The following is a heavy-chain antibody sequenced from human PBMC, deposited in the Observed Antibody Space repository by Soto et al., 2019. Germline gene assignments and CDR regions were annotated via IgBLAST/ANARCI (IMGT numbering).Heavy chain of an antibody. Sequence: GGSLRLSCAASGFTFSSYSMNWVRQAPGKGLEWVSYISSSSSTIYYADSVKGRFTISRDNAKNSLYLQMNSLRAEDTAVYYCARLWRDIVVVPAANWFDPWGQGTLVTVSS. CDR3: ARLWRDIVVVPAANWFDP. CDR2: ISSSSSTI. J-gene: IGHJ5*02. D-gene: IGHD2-2*01. CDR1: GFTFSSYS. V-gene: IGHV3-48*04.